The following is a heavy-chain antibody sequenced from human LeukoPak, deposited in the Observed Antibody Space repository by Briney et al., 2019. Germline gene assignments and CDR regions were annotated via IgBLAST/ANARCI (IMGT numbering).Heavy chain of an antibody. CDR3: AKGAAGTHDY. D-gene: IGHD6-13*01. J-gene: IGHJ4*02. CDR1: GFTFSNCT. Sequence: GGSLRLSCAASGFTFSNCTMNWVRQAPGKGLEWVSSISSSSSYIYYADSVKGRFTISRDNPKNSLYLQMNSLRAEDTAVYYCAKGAAGTHDYWGQGTLVTVSS. CDR2: ISSSSSYI. V-gene: IGHV3-21*04.